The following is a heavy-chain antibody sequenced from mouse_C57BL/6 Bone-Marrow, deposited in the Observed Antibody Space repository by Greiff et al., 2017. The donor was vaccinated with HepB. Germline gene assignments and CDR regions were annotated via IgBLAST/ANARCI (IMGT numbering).Heavy chain of an antibody. CDR1: GFTFSSYA. D-gene: IGHD1-1*01. Sequence: EVMLVESGEGLVKPGGSLKLSCAASGFTFSSYAMSWVRQTPEKRLEWVAYISSGGDYIYYADTVKGRFTISRDNARNTLYLQMSSLKSEDTAMYYCTRAIVDYYGSAYAMDYWGQGTSVTVSS. V-gene: IGHV5-9-1*02. CDR3: TRAIVDYYGSAYAMDY. J-gene: IGHJ4*01. CDR2: ISSGGDYI.